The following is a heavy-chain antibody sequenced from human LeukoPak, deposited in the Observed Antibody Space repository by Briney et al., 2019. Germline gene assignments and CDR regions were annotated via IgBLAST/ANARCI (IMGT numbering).Heavy chain of an antibody. CDR3: AINHPLTMVRGVSFAWFDP. V-gene: IGHV4-39*07. J-gene: IGHJ5*02. D-gene: IGHD3-10*01. Sequence: PSETLSLTCTVSSDSISSSSYYWGWIRQPPGKGLEWIGSIYYSGGTYYNPSLKSRVTISVDTSKNQFSLKLSSVTAADTAVYYCAINHPLTMVRGVSFAWFDPWGQGTLVTVSS. CDR1: SDSISSSSYY. CDR2: IYYSGGT.